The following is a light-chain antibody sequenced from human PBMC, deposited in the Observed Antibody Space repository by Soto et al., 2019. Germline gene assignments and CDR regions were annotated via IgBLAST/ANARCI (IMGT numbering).Light chain of an antibody. CDR2: GAS. J-gene: IGKJ4*01. Sequence: EIVLTQSPATLSLSPGERATLSCRASQSVSSSFLAWYQQKPGQAPRLLIYGASSRATGIPDRFSGSGSGTDFTLSISRLDPEDFAVYYCQQYGRSLTFGGGTKVEIK. CDR1: QSVSSSF. CDR3: QQYGRSLT. V-gene: IGKV3-20*01.